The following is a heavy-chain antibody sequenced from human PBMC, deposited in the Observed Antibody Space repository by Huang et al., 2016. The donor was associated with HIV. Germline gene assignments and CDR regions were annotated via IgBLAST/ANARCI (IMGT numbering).Heavy chain of an antibody. CDR3: ATSRSGSGWFLYI. J-gene: IGHJ2*01. D-gene: IGHD6-19*01. Sequence: QVQLYQWGAGPLRPSETLSLTCGVSGGSLHGYYWSWLRQSPGRGLEWIGEVKHGGRTKDNPSLKSRVTISVDTSKIQFSLNLTSVTATDTADYYCATSRSGSGWFLYIWGRGTLVSVS. CDR2: VKHGGRT. CDR1: GGSLHGYY. V-gene: IGHV4-34*01.